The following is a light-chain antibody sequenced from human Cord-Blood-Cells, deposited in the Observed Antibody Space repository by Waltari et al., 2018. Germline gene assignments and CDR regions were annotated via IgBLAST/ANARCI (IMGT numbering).Light chain of an antibody. J-gene: IGKJ1*01. CDR3: QQSYSTTWT. V-gene: IGKV1-39*01. Sequence: DIQMTQSPCYLSASVGQEVIITCQASQSISSYLNWYQQKPGKAPKLLIYAASSLQSGVPARFSGSGSGTDFTLTISSLQPEDVATYYCQQSYSTTWTFGQGTKVEIK. CDR2: AAS. CDR1: QSISSY.